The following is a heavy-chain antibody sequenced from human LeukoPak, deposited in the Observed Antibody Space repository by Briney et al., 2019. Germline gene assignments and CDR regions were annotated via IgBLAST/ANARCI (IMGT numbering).Heavy chain of an antibody. V-gene: IGHV3-23*01. CDR1: GFTFSNSA. Sequence: GGSLRLSCAGSGFTFSNSAMTWVRQAPGKGLEWVSSINGSSGSTYYADSVKGRFTISRDNSKNTLYLQMNSLRAEDTAVYYCAKAGRASIVGAIPGGDYWGQGTLVTVSS. CDR3: AKAGRASIVGAIPGGDY. J-gene: IGHJ4*02. D-gene: IGHD1-26*01. CDR2: INGSSGST.